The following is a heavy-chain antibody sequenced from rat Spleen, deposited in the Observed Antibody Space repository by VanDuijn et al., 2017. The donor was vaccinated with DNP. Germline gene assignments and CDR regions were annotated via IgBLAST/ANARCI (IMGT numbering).Heavy chain of an antibody. D-gene: IGHD1-9*01. Sequence: EVQLVESGGGLVQPGGSLKLSCAASGFTFSDYYMAWVRQAPTKGLEWVTTIIFDGSPTYYRDSVKGRFTISRDNARSILYLQMDSLRSEDTATYYCARQYYGYKGYFDFWGPGTMVTVSS. V-gene: IGHV5-7*01. CDR1: GFTFSDYY. CDR3: ARQYYGYKGYFDF. J-gene: IGHJ1*01. CDR2: IIFDGSPT.